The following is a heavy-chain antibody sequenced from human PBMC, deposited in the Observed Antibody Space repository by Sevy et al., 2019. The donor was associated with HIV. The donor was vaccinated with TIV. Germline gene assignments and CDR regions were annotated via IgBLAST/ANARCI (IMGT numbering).Heavy chain of an antibody. Sequence: GGSLRLSCGASGFTFSNYVMSWVRQAPGKGLERVSGISGSGGSTYYAESVEGRFTISRDNSKNTLYLQMNSLRAEDTAVYYCAKLRKVGAMVNNCFDPWGQGTLVTVSS. D-gene: IGHD1-26*01. CDR1: GFTFSNYV. V-gene: IGHV3-23*01. J-gene: IGHJ5*02. CDR3: AKLRKVGAMVNNCFDP. CDR2: ISGSGGST.